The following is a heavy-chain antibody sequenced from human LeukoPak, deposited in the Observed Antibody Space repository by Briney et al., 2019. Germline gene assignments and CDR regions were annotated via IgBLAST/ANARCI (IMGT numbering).Heavy chain of an antibody. CDR1: GYTFTSYF. V-gene: IGHV1-46*01. CDR2: INPRGGST. CDR3: AREGVSALLTGYRTYAFDI. Sequence: ASVKVSCKASGYTFTSYFMHWVRQAPGQGLEWMGIINPRGGSTSYAQKFQGRVTMTRDTSTSTVYMEVSSLRSEDTAVYYCAREGVSALLTGYRTYAFDIWGQGTMVTVSS. D-gene: IGHD3-9*01. J-gene: IGHJ3*02.